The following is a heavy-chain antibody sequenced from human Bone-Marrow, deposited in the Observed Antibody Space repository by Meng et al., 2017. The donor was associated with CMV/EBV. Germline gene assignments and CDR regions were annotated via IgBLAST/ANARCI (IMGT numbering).Heavy chain of an antibody. CDR2: LNPDTANS. CDR3: ARGRFMAY. D-gene: IGHD3-3*01. J-gene: IGHJ4*02. Sequence: KGSCKASGYTLTNYDVNWVRQATGQGLEWLGWLNPDTANSGYAEKFQGRVTFTRDTSTTTAYMELRSLRSEDTAVYYCARGRFMAYWGQGTLVTVSS. CDR1: GYTLTNYD. V-gene: IGHV1-8*03.